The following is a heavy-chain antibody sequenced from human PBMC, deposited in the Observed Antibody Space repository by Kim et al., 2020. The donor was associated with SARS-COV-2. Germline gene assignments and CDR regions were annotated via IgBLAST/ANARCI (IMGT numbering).Heavy chain of an antibody. D-gene: IGHD3-3*01. CDR2: IWYDGSNK. V-gene: IGHV3-33*01. Sequence: GGSLRLSCAASGFTFSSYGMHWVRQAPGKGLEWVAVIWYDGSNKYYADSVKGRFTISRDNSKNTLYLQMNSLRAEDTAVYYCARRPKGYDFWSGYYPPYYYYYGMDVWGQGTTVTVSS. J-gene: IGHJ6*02. CDR3: ARRPKGYDFWSGYYPPYYYYYGMDV. CDR1: GFTFSSYG.